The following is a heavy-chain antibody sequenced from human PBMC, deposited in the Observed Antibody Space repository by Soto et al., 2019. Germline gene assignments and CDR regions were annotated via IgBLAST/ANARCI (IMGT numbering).Heavy chain of an antibody. Sequence: SVKVSCKASGGTFNTYTINWLRQAPGRGREWVGQVVPMYDSVNYAETFQGRVTITVDKSTNTAYMELTSLRSQDTALYFCASWRSYSGSYCFDYWGQGXLVTVSS. CDR2: VVPMYDSV. CDR3: ASWRSYSGSYCFDY. V-gene: IGHV1-69*06. D-gene: IGHD1-26*01. J-gene: IGHJ4*02. CDR1: GGTFNTYT.